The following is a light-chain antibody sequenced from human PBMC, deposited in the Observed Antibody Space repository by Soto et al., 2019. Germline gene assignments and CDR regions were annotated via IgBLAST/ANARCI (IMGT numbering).Light chain of an antibody. CDR2: GAS. Sequence: DSEMTQSPSTLSASPGERATITCRASQRINSYLDWYQQKPGKDPKLLIYGASSLQSGVPSRFSGSGSGTGYTLTISSLQPEDFATYSCQQSYSTPLTFGGGTKLEIK. CDR1: QRINSY. CDR3: QQSYSTPLT. J-gene: IGKJ4*01. V-gene: IGKV1-39*01.